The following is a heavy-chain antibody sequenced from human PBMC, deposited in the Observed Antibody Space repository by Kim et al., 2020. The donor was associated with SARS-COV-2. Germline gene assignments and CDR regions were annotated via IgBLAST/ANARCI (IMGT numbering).Heavy chain of an antibody. V-gene: IGHV3-30*18. Sequence: GGSLRLSCAASGFTFSSYGMHWVRQAPGKGLEWVAVISYDGSNKYYADSVKGRFTISRDNSKNTLYLQMNSLRAEDTAVYYCAKVLGWFGESYGMDVWGQGTTVTVSS. CDR1: GFTFSSYG. J-gene: IGHJ6*02. CDR3: AKVLGWFGESYGMDV. D-gene: IGHD3-10*01. CDR2: ISYDGSNK.